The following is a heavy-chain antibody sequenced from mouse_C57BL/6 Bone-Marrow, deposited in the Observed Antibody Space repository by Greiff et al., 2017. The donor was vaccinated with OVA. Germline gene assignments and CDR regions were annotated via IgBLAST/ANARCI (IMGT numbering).Heavy chain of an antibody. CDR2: IHPNSGST. D-gene: IGHD2-2*01. V-gene: IGHV1-64*01. CDR3: ARWDYGYDGGGGYAMDY. Sequence: QVQLQQPGAELVKPGASVKLSCKASGYTFTSYWMHWVKQRPGQGLEWIGMIHPNSGSTNYNEKFKSQATLTVDKSSSTAYMQLSSLTSEDSAVYYVARWDYGYDGGGGYAMDYWGQGTSVTVSS. CDR1: GYTFTSYW. J-gene: IGHJ4*01.